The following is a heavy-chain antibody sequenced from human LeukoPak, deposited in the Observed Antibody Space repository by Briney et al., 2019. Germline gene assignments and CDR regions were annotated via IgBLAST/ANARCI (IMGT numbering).Heavy chain of an antibody. CDR2: VYHTGTT. CDR3: ARTVERGWYGY. J-gene: IGHJ4*02. V-gene: IGHV4-4*02. D-gene: IGHD6-19*01. Sequence: PSGTLSLTCAVSGGSISSSNWWSWVRQPPGKGLEWIGEVYHTGTTNYSPSLKSRVTISIDKSKKQFSLKLSYVTAEDTAVYYCARTVERGWYGYWGQGTLVTVSS. CDR1: GGSISSSNW.